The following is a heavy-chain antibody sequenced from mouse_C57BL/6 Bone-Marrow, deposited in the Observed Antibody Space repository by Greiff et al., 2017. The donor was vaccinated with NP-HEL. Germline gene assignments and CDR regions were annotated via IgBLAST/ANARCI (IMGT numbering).Heavy chain of an antibody. J-gene: IGHJ2*01. CDR1: GYTFTSYG. V-gene: IGHV1-81*01. Sequence: VQLQQSGAELARPGASVKLSCKASGYTFTSYGISWVKQRTGQGLEWIGEIYPRSGNTYYKEKVKGKATLTADKSSSTAYMEIRSLTSEDSAVYFCARGDYYDSNFSYWGQGTTLTVSS. D-gene: IGHD1-1*01. CDR3: ARGDYYDSNFSY. CDR2: IYPRSGNT.